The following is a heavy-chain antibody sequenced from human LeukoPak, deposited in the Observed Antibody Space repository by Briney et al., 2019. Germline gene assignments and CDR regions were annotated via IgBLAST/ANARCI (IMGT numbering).Heavy chain of an antibody. J-gene: IGHJ4*02. CDR2: ISWNSGSI. V-gene: IGHV3-9*03. CDR3: AKDSRWRQWLSYFDY. CDR1: GFTFDDYA. D-gene: IGHD6-19*01. Sequence: PGGSLRLSCAASGFTFDDYAMHWVRQAPGKGLEWVSGISWNSGSIGYADSVKGRFTISRDNAKNSLYLQMNSLRAEDMALYYCAKDSRWRQWLSYFDYWGQGTLVTVSS.